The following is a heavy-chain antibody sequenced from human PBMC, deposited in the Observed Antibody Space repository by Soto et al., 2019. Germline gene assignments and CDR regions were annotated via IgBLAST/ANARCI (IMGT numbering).Heavy chain of an antibody. D-gene: IGHD2-15*01. CDR2: ISSGSGTI. J-gene: IGHJ3*02. Sequence: GESLKISCAAYGFTFSIYSMNWVRQAPGKGLEWLSYISSGSGTIYYADSVKGRFTISRDNAKNSLYLQMNNLRAEDTAVYYCARICSGGSCFNAFDIWGQGTMVTVSS. CDR3: ARICSGGSCFNAFDI. V-gene: IGHV3-48*01. CDR1: GFTFSIYS.